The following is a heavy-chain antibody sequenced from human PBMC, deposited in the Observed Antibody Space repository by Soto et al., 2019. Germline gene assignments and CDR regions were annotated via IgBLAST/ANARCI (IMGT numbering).Heavy chain of an antibody. Sequence: GSLRLSCAASGFTFSNYAMHWVRQAPGKGLEYVSTISSNGGSTYHANSVKGRFTISRDNSKNTLYLQMGSLRAEDMAVYYCARGPDHFDYWGQGT. CDR2: ISSNGGST. J-gene: IGHJ4*02. V-gene: IGHV3-64*01. CDR3: ARGPDHFDY. CDR1: GFTFSNYA.